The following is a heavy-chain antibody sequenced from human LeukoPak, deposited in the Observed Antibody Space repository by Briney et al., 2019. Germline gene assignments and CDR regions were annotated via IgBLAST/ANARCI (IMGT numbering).Heavy chain of an antibody. Sequence: ASVKVSCKASGYTFTSYGISWVRQAPGQGLEWMGWISAYNGNTNYAQKLQGRVTMTTDTSTSKAFMELRSLRSDDTAVYYCARDKVWFGELLSPLDYWGQGTLVTVSS. CDR2: ISAYNGNT. D-gene: IGHD3-10*01. J-gene: IGHJ4*02. CDR1: GYTFTSYG. CDR3: ARDKVWFGELLSPLDY. V-gene: IGHV1-18*01.